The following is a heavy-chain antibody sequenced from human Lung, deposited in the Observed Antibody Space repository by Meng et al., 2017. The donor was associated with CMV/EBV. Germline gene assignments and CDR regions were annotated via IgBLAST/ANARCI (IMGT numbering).Heavy chain of an antibody. CDR2: LSSGGSST. D-gene: IGHD1-26*01. CDR3: AKGRAVGATTPFDY. CDR1: GFTFSDYP. V-gene: IGHV3-23*01. Sequence: GEXXTISCAASGFTFSDYPMSWVRQAPGKGLEWVSSLSSGGSSTYYTDSVKGRFTISRDNSKNTVHLQMNSLRVEDTAVYYCAKGRAVGATTPFDYWAQGTXVTVSS. J-gene: IGHJ4*02.